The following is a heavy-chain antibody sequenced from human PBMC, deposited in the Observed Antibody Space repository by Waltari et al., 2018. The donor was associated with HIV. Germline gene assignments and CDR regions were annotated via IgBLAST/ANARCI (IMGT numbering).Heavy chain of an antibody. V-gene: IGHV4-39*07. CDR1: GASMRSSSYF. CDR2: MFYTGSS. Sequence: QVKLQESGPGLVKPSETLSLTCVVSGASMRSSSYFWGWIRQAPGKGLEWIGSMFYTGSSYYNPSLKSRVNISIDTLNNQFSLKMTSVTAADTAVYYCARDWDVTTACMDVWGQGTMVTVSS. D-gene: IGHD1-26*01. J-gene: IGHJ6*02. CDR3: ARDWDVTTACMDV.